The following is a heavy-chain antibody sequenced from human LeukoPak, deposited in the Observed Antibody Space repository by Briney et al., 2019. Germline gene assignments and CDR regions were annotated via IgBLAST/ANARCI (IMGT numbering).Heavy chain of an antibody. D-gene: IGHD4-23*01. Sequence: SVKVSCKASGGTFSSYTISWVRQAPGQGLEWMGRIIPTLGIANYAQKFQGRVTITADKSTSTAYMELSSLRSEDTAVYYCARDSRTMVVTPPYFDYWGQGTLVTVSS. CDR3: ARDSRTMVVTPPYFDY. J-gene: IGHJ4*02. CDR1: GGTFSSYT. V-gene: IGHV1-69*04. CDR2: IIPTLGIA.